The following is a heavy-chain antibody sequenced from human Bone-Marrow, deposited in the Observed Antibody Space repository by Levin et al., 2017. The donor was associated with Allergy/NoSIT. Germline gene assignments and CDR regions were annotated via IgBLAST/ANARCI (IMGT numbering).Heavy chain of an antibody. CDR3: ARDKSRSFGDYDYFNI. CDR1: GFTFGDYE. Sequence: GGSLRLSCAVSGFTFGDYEMNWVRQAPGKGPEWLSYISSGGETIFYADSVKGRFTISRDNAKNSLYLQMDRLGAEDTAVYYCARDKSRSFGDYDYFNIWGQGTLVTVSS. V-gene: IGHV3-48*03. D-gene: IGHD4-17*01. J-gene: IGHJ4*02. CDR2: ISSGGETI.